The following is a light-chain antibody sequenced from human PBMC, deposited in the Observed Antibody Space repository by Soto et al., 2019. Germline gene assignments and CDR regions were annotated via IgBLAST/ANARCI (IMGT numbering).Light chain of an antibody. CDR2: SNN. CDR1: SSNIGSNT. CDR3: AAWDDSLEGYV. J-gene: IGLJ1*01. Sequence: QSVLTQPPSASGAPGQRVTISCSGSSSNIGSNTVNWYQQLHGTAPKLRMYSNNQRPSGVPDRFSGSKSGTSASLAISGRQSEDEADYYCAAWDDSLEGYVFGTGTKVTVL. V-gene: IGLV1-44*01.